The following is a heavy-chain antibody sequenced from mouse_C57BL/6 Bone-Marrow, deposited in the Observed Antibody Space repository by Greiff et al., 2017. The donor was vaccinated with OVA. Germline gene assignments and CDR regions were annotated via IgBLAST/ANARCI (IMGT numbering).Heavy chain of an antibody. CDR2: IDPSDSYT. D-gene: IGHD2-4*01. CDR1: GYTFTSYW. J-gene: IGHJ1*03. Sequence: QVQLQQPGAELVKPGASVKLSCKASGYTFTSYWMQWVKQRPGQGLEWIGEIDPSDSYTNYNQKFKGKATLTVDTSSSTAYMQLSSLTSEDSAVYYCARDDYDGDWYFDVWGTGTTVTVSS. CDR3: ARDDYDGDWYFDV. V-gene: IGHV1-50*01.